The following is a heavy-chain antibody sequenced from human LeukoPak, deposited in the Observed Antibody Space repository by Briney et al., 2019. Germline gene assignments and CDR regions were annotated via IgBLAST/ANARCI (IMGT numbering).Heavy chain of an antibody. V-gene: IGHV1-69*13. CDR2: TIPIFGTA. CDR1: GGTFSSYA. Sequence: ASVKVSCKASGGTFSSYAISWVRQAPGQGLEWMGGTIPIFGTANYAQKFQGRVTITADESTSTAYMELSSLRSEDTAVYYCAREDTAMGSFDYWGQGTLVTVSS. D-gene: IGHD5-18*01. J-gene: IGHJ4*02. CDR3: AREDTAMGSFDY.